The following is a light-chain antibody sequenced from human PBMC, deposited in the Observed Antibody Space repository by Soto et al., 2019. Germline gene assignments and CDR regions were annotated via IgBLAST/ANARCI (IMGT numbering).Light chain of an antibody. Sequence: QSVLTQPPSVSAAPGQKVTISCSGSSSNIGNNYVSWYQQPPGTAPKLLIYDNDKRPSGIPDRFSGSKSGTSATLGITGLQTGDEADYYCATLDSSLSVGKLFGGGTKVTVL. CDR1: SSNIGNNY. CDR3: ATLDSSLSVGKL. V-gene: IGLV1-51*01. J-gene: IGLJ2*01. CDR2: DND.